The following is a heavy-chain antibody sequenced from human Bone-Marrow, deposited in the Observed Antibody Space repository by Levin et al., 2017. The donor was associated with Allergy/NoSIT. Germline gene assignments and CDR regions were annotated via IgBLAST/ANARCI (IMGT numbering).Heavy chain of an antibody. D-gene: IGHD1-14*01. CDR1: GFNFGAYG. CDR3: TVERPVPGVYNWFDP. V-gene: IGHV3-49*03. CDR2: IRSKDTDGST. J-gene: IGHJ5*02. Sequence: PGGSLRLSCAGSGFNFGAYGVSWFRQAPEKGLEWIGFIRSKDTDGSTAYAASVRGRFAISRDDSKSIAYLQMNSLEVDDTAIYYCTVERPVPGVYNWFDPWGQGTLVTVSS.